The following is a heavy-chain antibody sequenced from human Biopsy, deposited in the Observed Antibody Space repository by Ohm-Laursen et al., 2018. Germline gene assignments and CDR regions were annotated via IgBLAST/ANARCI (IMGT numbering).Heavy chain of an antibody. CDR3: ARGGNGYNYVTPGTWFDP. CDR2: IFYSGST. J-gene: IGHJ5*02. D-gene: IGHD5-24*01. Sequence: TLSLTCAVYGGSISSYYWSWIRQSPGKGLEWIGFIFYSGSTYYNPSLKSRTTISVDSSKNQFSLRLRSVTAADTAVYYCARGGNGYNYVTPGTWFDPWGRGTPVTVSS. CDR1: GGSISSYY. V-gene: IGHV4-59*01.